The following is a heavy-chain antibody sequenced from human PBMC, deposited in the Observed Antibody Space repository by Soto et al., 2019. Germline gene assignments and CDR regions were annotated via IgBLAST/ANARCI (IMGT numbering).Heavy chain of an antibody. D-gene: IGHD5-12*01. Sequence: QVQLVQSGAEVKKPGSSVKVSCKASGGTFSSYAISWVRQAPGQGLEWMGGIIPIFGTANYAQKFQGRVTITADESPSTAYRALSSLRSEDTAVYYCASSVTNRGEMATIRGHSFDYWGQGTLVTVSS. CDR3: ASSVTNRGEMATIRGHSFDY. V-gene: IGHV1-69*12. CDR1: GGTFSSYA. J-gene: IGHJ4*02. CDR2: IIPIFGTA.